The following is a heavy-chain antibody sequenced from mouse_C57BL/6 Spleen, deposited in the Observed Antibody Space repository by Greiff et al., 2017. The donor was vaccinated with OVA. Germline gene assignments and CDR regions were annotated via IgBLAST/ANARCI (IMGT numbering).Heavy chain of an antibody. V-gene: IGHV1-55*01. CDR2: IYPGSGST. J-gene: IGHJ3*01. Sequence: QVQLKQPGAELVKPGASVKMSCKASGYTFTSYWITWVKQRPGQGLEWIGDIYPGSGSTNYNEKFKSKATLTVDTSSSTAYMQLSSLTSEDSAVDYCARGNGYYRTWFAYWGQGTLVTVSA. D-gene: IGHD2-3*01. CDR3: ARGNGYYRTWFAY. CDR1: GYTFTSYW.